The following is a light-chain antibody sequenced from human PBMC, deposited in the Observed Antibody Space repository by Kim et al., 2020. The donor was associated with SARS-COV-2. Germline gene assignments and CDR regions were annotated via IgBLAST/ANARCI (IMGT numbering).Light chain of an antibody. V-gene: IGKV3-15*01. CDR1: ESVNSH. CDR3: QQYNSWPRT. CDR2: GAS. Sequence: GSPGKTAAPSCRASESVNSHLAWYQQKPGQAPRGLVHGASTRATGIPARFSGSGSGTEFTLTISSLQSEDFAVYYCQQYNSWPRTFGQGTKVDIK. J-gene: IGKJ1*01.